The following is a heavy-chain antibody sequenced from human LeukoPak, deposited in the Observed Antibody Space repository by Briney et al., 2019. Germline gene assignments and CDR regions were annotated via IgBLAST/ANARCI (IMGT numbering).Heavy chain of an antibody. CDR3: ARARMRSGSYYRLDYYYGMDV. CDR1: GFTFDDYG. CDR2: INWNGGST. V-gene: IGHV3-20*01. J-gene: IGHJ6*02. Sequence: PGGSLRLSCAASGFTFDDYGMSWVRQAPGKGLEWVSGINWNGGSTGYADSVKGRFTISRDNAKNSLYLQMNSLRAEDTALHHCARARMRSGSYYRLDYYYGMDVWGQGTTVTVSS. D-gene: IGHD3-10*01.